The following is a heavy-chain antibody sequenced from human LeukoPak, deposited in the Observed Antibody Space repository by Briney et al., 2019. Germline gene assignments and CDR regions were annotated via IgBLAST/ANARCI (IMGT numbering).Heavy chain of an antibody. V-gene: IGHV4-34*01. D-gene: IGHD3-10*01. Sequence: PSETLSLTCAVYGGSFSGYYWSWIRQPPGKGLEWIGEINHSGSTNYNPSLKSRVTISVDTSKNQFSLKLSSVTAADTAVYYCARGRLGTFTYYYGSGSSYGMDVWGQGTTVTVSS. J-gene: IGHJ6*02. CDR2: INHSGST. CDR3: ARGRLGTFTYYYGSGSSYGMDV. CDR1: GGSFSGYY.